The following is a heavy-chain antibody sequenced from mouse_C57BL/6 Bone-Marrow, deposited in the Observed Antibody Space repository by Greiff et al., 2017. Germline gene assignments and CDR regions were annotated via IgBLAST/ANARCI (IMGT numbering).Heavy chain of an antibody. J-gene: IGHJ4*01. V-gene: IGHV1-26*01. Sequence: EVKLQQSGPELVKPGASVKISCKASGYTFTDYYMNWVKQSHGKSLEWIGDINPNNGGTSYNQKFKGKATLTVDKSSSTAYMELRSLTSEDSAVYYCARSNYYSNSYYAMDYWGQGTSVTVSS. D-gene: IGHD2-5*01. CDR2: INPNNGGT. CDR1: GYTFTDYY. CDR3: ARSNYYSNSYYAMDY.